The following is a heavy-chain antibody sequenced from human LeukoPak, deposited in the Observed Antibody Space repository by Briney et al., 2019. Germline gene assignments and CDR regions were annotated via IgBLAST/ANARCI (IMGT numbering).Heavy chain of an antibody. CDR3: TRGHWGLQS. D-gene: IGHD7-27*01. CDR1: GASVTDYY. Sequence: SETLSLTCTVSGASVTDYYWSWIRQSPGKGLEWISYIHHSGNSDYNPSLRSRVTTSLDTSKNQFSLDLISVTAADTAVYYCTRGHWGLQSWSQGTLVTVSS. CDR2: IHHSGNS. J-gene: IGHJ5*02. V-gene: IGHV4-59*02.